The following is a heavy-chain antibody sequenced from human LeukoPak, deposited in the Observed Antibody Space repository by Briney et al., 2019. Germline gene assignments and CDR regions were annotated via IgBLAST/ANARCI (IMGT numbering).Heavy chain of an antibody. CDR3: AKGKDC. J-gene: IGHJ4*02. V-gene: IGHV3-23*01. CDR1: EFTFSDYA. CDR2: ITGSGGST. Sequence: GGSLRLSCVASEFTFSDYAMSWVRQGPGKGLEWVSAITGSGGSTYYADSVKGRFTISRDNSKNTLYLQMNSLRADDTAVYYCAKGKDCWGQGTLVTVSS.